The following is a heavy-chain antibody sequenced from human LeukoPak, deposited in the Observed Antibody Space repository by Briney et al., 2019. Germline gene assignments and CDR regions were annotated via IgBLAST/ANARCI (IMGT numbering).Heavy chain of an antibody. Sequence: GGSLRLSCAASGFTFSSYAMSWVRQAPGKGLEWVSAISGSGGSTYYADSVKGRFTISRDDSKNTLYLQMNSLRAEDTAVYYCAKDFWDSYGYNDYWGQGTLVTVSS. J-gene: IGHJ4*02. CDR2: ISGSGGST. V-gene: IGHV3-23*01. CDR1: GFTFSSYA. D-gene: IGHD5-18*01. CDR3: AKDFWDSYGYNDY.